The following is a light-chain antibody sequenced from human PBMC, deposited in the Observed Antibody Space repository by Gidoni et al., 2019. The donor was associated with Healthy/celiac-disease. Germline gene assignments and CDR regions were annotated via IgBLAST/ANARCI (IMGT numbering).Light chain of an antibody. CDR3: QQRSNWPPRIT. CDR1: QSVSSY. CDR2: DAA. V-gene: IGKV3-11*01. J-gene: IGKJ5*01. Sequence: EIVLTQSPATLSLSPGERATLSCRASQSVSSYLAWYQQNHGQAPRLLIYDAANRATGIPARFSGSGSGTDFTLTISSLEPEDFAVYYCQQRSNWPPRITFGQXTRLEIK.